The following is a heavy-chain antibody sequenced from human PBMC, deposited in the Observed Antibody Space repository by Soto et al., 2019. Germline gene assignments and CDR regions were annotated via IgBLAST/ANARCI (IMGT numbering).Heavy chain of an antibody. V-gene: IGHV3-49*04. J-gene: IGHJ3*02. CDR2: IRSKAYGGTT. CDR3: TRGVRYYYDSSGPYDAFDI. CDR1: GFTFGDYA. D-gene: IGHD3-22*01. Sequence: GGSLRLSCTASGFTFGDYAMSWVRQAPGKGLEWVGFIRSKAYGGTTEYAASVKGRFTISRDDSKSIAYLQMNSLKTEDTAVYYCTRGVRYYYDSSGPYDAFDIWGQGTMVTVSS.